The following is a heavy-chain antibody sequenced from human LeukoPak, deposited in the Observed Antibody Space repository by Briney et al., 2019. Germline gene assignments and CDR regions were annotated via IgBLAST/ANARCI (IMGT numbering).Heavy chain of an antibody. V-gene: IGHV4-34*01. CDR1: VGSFSGYY. CDR3: ARGPGWSIAARPFDS. J-gene: IGHJ4*02. CDR2: IKHSGSA. D-gene: IGHD6-6*01. Sequence: SETLALTCAVYVGSFSGYYWNWIGQAPGKGLDWIGEIKHSGSANYNPSLKSRVTISVDTSKNQFSLKLNSVTAADTAVYYCARGPGWSIAARPFDSWDQGTLVTVSS.